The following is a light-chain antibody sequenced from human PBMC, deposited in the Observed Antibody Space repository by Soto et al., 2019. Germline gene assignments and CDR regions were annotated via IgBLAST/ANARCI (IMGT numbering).Light chain of an antibody. J-gene: IGLJ3*02. Sequence: SVLTQPPSASGSPGQSVTISCTGNNSDVGGYNYVSWYQQYPGRAPKLMIYEVTKRPSGVPDRFSGSKSGNTASLTVSGLQAEDEADYYCSSYAASNNFYFVFGGGTKVTVL. V-gene: IGLV2-8*01. CDR3: SSYAASNNFYFV. CDR2: EVT. CDR1: NSDVGGYNY.